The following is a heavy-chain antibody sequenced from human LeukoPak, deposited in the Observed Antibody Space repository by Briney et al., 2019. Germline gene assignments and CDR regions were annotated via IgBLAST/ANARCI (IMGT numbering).Heavy chain of an antibody. Sequence: TGGSLRLSCAASGFTFSSYSMNWVRQAPGKGLEWVSSISSSSSYIYYADSVKGRFTISRDNAKNSLYLQMNSLRAEDTAVYYCARDYYDSSGPIGAFDIWGQGTMVTVSS. CDR1: GFTFSSYS. J-gene: IGHJ3*02. CDR2: ISSSSSYI. V-gene: IGHV3-21*01. CDR3: ARDYYDSSGPIGAFDI. D-gene: IGHD3-22*01.